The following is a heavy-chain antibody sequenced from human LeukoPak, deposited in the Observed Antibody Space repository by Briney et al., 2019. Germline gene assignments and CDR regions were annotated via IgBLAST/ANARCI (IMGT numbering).Heavy chain of an antibody. CDR2: IKSQSEGATI. Sequence: PGGSLRLSWVASGFTFRNAWMTWVRQAPGKVREWVGRIKSQSEGATILYAAPVKARFAISRDDSQNTLYLQMNSLQAAYTAVYYCTRGPLVYAMDVWGQGTTVTVSS. V-gene: IGHV3-15*05. D-gene: IGHD3-10*01. CDR1: GFTFRNAW. CDR3: TRGPLVYAMDV. J-gene: IGHJ6*02.